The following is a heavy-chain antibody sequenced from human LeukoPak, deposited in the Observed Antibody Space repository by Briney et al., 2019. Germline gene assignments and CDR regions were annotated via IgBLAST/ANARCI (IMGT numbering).Heavy chain of an antibody. CDR3: ARDGSRTRDRSSSFFPH. CDR1: GGSISTGSYY. J-gene: IGHJ4*02. V-gene: IGHV4-39*07. Sequence: SETLSLTCTVSGGSISTGSYYWGWIRQPPGKDLEWIGSIYSTGTTYYNPSLKSRVTISGDTSKNQFSLRLNSVTAADTAVYYCARDGSRTRDRSSSFFPHWGQGTLVTVSS. CDR2: IYSTGTT. D-gene: IGHD6-6*01.